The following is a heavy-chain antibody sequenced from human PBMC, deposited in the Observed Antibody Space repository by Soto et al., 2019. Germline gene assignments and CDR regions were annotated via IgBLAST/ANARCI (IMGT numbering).Heavy chain of an antibody. D-gene: IGHD5-12*01. J-gene: IGHJ6*02. CDR2: IKSKTDGGTT. CDR1: GFTFSNAW. CDR3: TTALGGYDYYYYYGMDV. V-gene: IGHV3-15*07. Sequence: GGSLRLSCAASGFTFSNAWMNWVRQAPGKGLEWVGRIKSKTDGGTTDYAAPVKGRFTISRDDSKNTLYLQMNSLKTEDTAVYYCTTALGGYDYYYYYGMDVWGQGTTVTVSS.